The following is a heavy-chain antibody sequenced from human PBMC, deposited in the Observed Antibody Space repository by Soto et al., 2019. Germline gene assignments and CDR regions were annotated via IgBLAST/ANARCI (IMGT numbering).Heavy chain of an antibody. CDR2: INSDGSST. Sequence: PGGSLRLSCAASGFTFSSYWMHWVRQAPGKGLVWVSRINSDGSSTSYADSVKGRFTISRDNAKNTLYLQMNSLRAEDTAVYYCARGPNGYYDSSGSDYWGQGTLVTVSS. V-gene: IGHV3-74*01. D-gene: IGHD3-22*01. CDR3: ARGPNGYYDSSGSDY. CDR1: GFTFSSYW. J-gene: IGHJ4*02.